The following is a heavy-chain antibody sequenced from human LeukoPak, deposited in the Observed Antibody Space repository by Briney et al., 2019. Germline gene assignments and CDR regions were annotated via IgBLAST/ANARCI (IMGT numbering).Heavy chain of an antibody. CDR2: ISYDGSNK. V-gene: IGHV3-30*18. CDR3: AKDVSRSGYDSVFDY. J-gene: IGHJ4*02. D-gene: IGHD5-12*01. Sequence: PGRSLRLSCAAAAFTFSSNGTHCVRQAPGKGLGWEAAISYDGSNKYYADSVKGRFTISRDNYENTLYLQMNSLRAEDTAVYYCAKDVSRSGYDSVFDYWGQGTLVSVPS. CDR1: AFTFSSNG.